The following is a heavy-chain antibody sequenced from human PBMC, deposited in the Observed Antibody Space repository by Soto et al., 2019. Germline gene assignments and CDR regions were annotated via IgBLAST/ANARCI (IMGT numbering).Heavy chain of an antibody. D-gene: IGHD3-22*01. V-gene: IGHV3-30-3*01. CDR2: ISYDGSNK. Sequence: GGSLRLSCAASGCTFSSYAMHWVRQAPGKGLEWVAVISYDGSNKYYADSVKGRFTISRDNAKNSQYLQMNSLRAEDTAVYYRARGAYYYDSSGLSYWGKGTLVTVSS. CDR1: GCTFSSYA. CDR3: ARGAYYYDSSGLSY. J-gene: IGHJ4*02.